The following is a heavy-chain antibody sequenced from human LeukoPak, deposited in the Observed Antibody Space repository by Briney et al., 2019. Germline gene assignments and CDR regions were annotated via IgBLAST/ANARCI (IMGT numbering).Heavy chain of an antibody. D-gene: IGHD2-15*01. J-gene: IGHJ6*02. Sequence: GASVKVSCKASGYTFTSYYMHWVRQAPGQGLEWMGIINPSGGSTSYAQKFQGRVTMTRDTSTSTVYTELSSLRSEDTAVYYCARGREPYCSGGSCYFRTYYYGMDVWGQGITVTVSS. CDR2: INPSGGST. CDR3: ARGREPYCSGGSCYFRTYYYGMDV. CDR1: GYTFTSYY. V-gene: IGHV1-46*01.